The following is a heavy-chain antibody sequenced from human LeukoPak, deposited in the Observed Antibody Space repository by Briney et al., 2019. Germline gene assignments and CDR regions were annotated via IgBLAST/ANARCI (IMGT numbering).Heavy chain of an antibody. V-gene: IGHV7-4-1*02. D-gene: IGHD6-13*01. Sequence: GASVKVSCKASGYIFTNYAINWVRQAPGQGLKWMGWINTNTGDPTYAQGFTGRFAFSLDTSVSTTYLQISSLQADDTAVYYCARDSLTMYSSSWSPFDSWGQGTLVTVSS. J-gene: IGHJ4*02. CDR1: GYIFTNYA. CDR2: INTNTGDP. CDR3: ARDSLTMYSSSWSPFDS.